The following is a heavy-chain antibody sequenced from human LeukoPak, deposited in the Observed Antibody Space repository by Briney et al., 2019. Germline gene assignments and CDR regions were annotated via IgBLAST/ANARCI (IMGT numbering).Heavy chain of an antibody. Sequence: GGSLRLSCAASRFTFKNYAMHWVRQAPGKGLEWVAVISYDGSNKYYADSVKGRFTISRDNSKNTLYLQMNSLRAEDTAVYYCAKDSSNYGLDYWGQGTLVTVSS. CDR1: RFTFKNYA. CDR3: AKDSSNYGLDY. D-gene: IGHD4-11*01. CDR2: ISYDGSNK. V-gene: IGHV3-30*04. J-gene: IGHJ4*02.